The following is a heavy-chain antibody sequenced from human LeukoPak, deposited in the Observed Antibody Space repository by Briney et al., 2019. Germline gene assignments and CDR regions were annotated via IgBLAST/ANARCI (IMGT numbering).Heavy chain of an antibody. J-gene: IGHJ6*03. CDR2: ISSSSYI. CDR1: GFTFSSNS. Sequence: GGSLRLSCAASGFTFSSNSMNWVRQAPGKGPEWVSSISSSSYIYYADSVKGRFTISRDDAKNSLYLQMNSLRAEDTAVYYCARVIYYHYYYMDVWGKGTTVTVSS. CDR3: ARVIYYHYYYMDV. V-gene: IGHV3-21*01.